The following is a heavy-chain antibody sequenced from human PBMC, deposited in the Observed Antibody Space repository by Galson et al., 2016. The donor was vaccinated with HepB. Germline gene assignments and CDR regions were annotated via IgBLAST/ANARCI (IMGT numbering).Heavy chain of an antibody. V-gene: IGHV3-23*01. CDR3: AKRMSYSYYYAMDI. CDR2: ISDNTAGT. Sequence: SLRLSCAVSGFTFRSYWMSWVRQAPGRGLERVSDISDNTAGTKYADSVKGRFTISRDNSKNTVYLQMNSLRGEDTALYYCAKRMSYSYYYAMDIWGQGTTVTVSS. CDR1: GFTFRSYW. J-gene: IGHJ6*02. D-gene: IGHD2-15*01.